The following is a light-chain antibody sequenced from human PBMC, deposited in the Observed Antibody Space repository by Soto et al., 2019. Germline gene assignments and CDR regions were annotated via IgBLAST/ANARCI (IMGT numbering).Light chain of an antibody. Sequence: EIVLTQSPDTLSLSPWERATLSCRASQSVSSKYLAWYQQKPGQAPRLLIYGTSSRATGISDRFRGSGSGTDFTLTISRLEPEDFAVYYCQQNDSSPSWTFGQGTKVDIK. CDR2: GTS. J-gene: IGKJ1*01. CDR3: QQNDSSPSWT. V-gene: IGKV3-20*01. CDR1: QSVSSKY.